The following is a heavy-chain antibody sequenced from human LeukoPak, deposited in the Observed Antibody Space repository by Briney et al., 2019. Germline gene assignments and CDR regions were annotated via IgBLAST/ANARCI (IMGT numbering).Heavy chain of an antibody. Sequence: PGGSLRLSCAASGFTFSSYAMSWVRQAPGKGLEWVSAISGSGGSTYYADSLKGRFTISRDNSKNTLYLQVNSLRAEDTAVYYCAKVVGNNSGRIDYWGQGTLVTVSS. V-gene: IGHV3-23*01. CDR2: ISGSGGST. J-gene: IGHJ4*02. CDR3: AKVVGNNSGRIDY. CDR1: GFTFSSYA. D-gene: IGHD4-23*01.